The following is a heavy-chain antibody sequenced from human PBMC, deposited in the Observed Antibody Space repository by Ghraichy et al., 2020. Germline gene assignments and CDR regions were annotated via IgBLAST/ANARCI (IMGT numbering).Heavy chain of an antibody. CDR2: IYTSGST. Sequence: SETLSLTCTVSGGSISSYYWSWIRQPAGKGLEWIGRIYTSGSTNYNPSLKSRVTMSVDTSKNQFSLKLSSVTAADTAVYYCAESSGYYSMDAFDIWGQGTMVTVSS. J-gene: IGHJ3*02. CDR1: GGSISSYY. D-gene: IGHD3-22*01. V-gene: IGHV4-4*07. CDR3: AESSGYYSMDAFDI.